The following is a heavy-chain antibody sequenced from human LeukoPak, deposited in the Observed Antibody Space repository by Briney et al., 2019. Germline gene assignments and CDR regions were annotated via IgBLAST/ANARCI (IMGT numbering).Heavy chain of an antibody. J-gene: IGHJ4*02. Sequence: ASVKVSCKASGYTFTSYYMHWVRQAPGQGLEWMGIINPSGGSTSYAQKFQGRVTMTRDTSTSTVYMELSSLSSEDTAVYYCARDRYSGSYYLPFDYWGQGTLVTVSS. D-gene: IGHD1-26*01. V-gene: IGHV1-46*01. CDR1: GYTFTSYY. CDR2: INPSGGST. CDR3: ARDRYSGSYYLPFDY.